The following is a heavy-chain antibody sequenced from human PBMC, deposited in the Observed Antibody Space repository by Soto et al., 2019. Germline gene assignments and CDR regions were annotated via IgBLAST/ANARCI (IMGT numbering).Heavy chain of an antibody. V-gene: IGHV4-31*03. CDR2: IYYTGNT. J-gene: IGHJ4*02. D-gene: IGHD3-10*01. CDR3: ARVQFQYYGSGSADY. Sequence: QVQLQESGPGLVKPSQTLSLTCTVSGGSISSGGYYWSWIRQHPGKGLEWIGYIYYTGNTYYNPSLKSRVTIPVDRSTXQFPLKLSSVTAADTAVYYCARVQFQYYGSGSADYWGQGTLVTVSS. CDR1: GGSISSGGYY.